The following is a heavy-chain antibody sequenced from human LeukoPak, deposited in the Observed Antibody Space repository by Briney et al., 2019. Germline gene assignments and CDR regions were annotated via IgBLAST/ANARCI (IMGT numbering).Heavy chain of an antibody. CDR2: ISSSSSYI. Sequence: PGGSLRLSCAASGFSFSKAWMNWVRQAPGKGLEWVSSISSSSSYIYYADSVKGRFTISRDNAKNSLYLQMNSLRAEDTAVYYCARDLGSYGRPSYFDYWGQGTLVTVSS. J-gene: IGHJ4*02. V-gene: IGHV3-21*01. D-gene: IGHD5-18*01. CDR1: GFSFSKAW. CDR3: ARDLGSYGRPSYFDY.